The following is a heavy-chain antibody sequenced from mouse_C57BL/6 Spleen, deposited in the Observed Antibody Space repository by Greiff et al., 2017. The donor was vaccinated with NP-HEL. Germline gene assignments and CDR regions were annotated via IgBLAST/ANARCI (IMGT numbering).Heavy chain of an antibody. CDR2: INPNNGGT. D-gene: IGHD1-1*01. V-gene: IGHV1-22*01. CDR3: ARGGYGSPWFAY. CDR1: GYTFTDYN. Sequence: VQLQQSGPELVKPGASVKMSCKASGYTFTDYNMHWVKQSHGKSLEWIGYINPNNGGTSYNQKFKGKATLTVNKSSSTAYMELRSLTSEDSSVYYCARGGYGSPWFAYWGQGTLVTVSA. J-gene: IGHJ3*01.